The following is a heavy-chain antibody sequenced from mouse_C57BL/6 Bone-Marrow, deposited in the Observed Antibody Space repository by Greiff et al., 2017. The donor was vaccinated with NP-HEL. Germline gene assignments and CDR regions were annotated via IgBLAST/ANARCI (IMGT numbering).Heavy chain of an antibody. CDR1: GYTFTSYW. CDR3: AREEYSNYYAMDY. J-gene: IGHJ4*01. V-gene: IGHV1-50*01. D-gene: IGHD2-5*01. CDR2: IDPSDSYT. Sequence: QVQLQQPGAELVKPGASVKLSCKASGYTFTSYWMQWVKQRPGQGLEWIGEIDPSDSYTNYNQKFKGKATLTVDTSSSTAYMQISSLTSEDSAVYYCAREEYSNYYAMDYWGQGTSVTVSS.